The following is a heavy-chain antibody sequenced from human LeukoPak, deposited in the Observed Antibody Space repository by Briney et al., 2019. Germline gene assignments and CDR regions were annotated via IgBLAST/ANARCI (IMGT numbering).Heavy chain of an antibody. Sequence: GGSLRLSCAASGFTFSSYAMSWVRQAPGKGLEWVSAISGSGGSTYYADSVKGRFTISRDNAKNSLYLQMNSLRAEDTAVYYCARAARLAYCGGDCSLFFDYWGQGTLVTVSS. D-gene: IGHD2-21*02. V-gene: IGHV3-23*01. J-gene: IGHJ4*02. CDR3: ARAARLAYCGGDCSLFFDY. CDR1: GFTFSSYA. CDR2: ISGSGGST.